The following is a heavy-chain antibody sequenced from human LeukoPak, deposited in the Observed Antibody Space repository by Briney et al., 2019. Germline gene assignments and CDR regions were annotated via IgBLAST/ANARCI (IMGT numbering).Heavy chain of an antibody. CDR2: INPNSGGT. Sequence: GASVKVSCKASGYTFTGYYMHWVRQAPGQGLEWMGWINPNSGGTNYALKFQGRVTMTRDTSISTAYMELSRLRSDDTAVYYCARESFYYYYMDVWGKGTTVTVSS. CDR3: ARESFYYYYMDV. D-gene: IGHD3-3*02. CDR1: GYTFTGYY. J-gene: IGHJ6*03. V-gene: IGHV1-2*02.